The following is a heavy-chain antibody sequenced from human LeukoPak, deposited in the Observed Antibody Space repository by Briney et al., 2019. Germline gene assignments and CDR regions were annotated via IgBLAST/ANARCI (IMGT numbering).Heavy chain of an antibody. V-gene: IGHV3-7*01. CDR1: GFTFSSYW. Sequence: PGGSLRLSCAASGFTFSSYWMSWVRQAPGKGLEWVANIKQDGSEKYYVDSVKGRFTISRDNAKNSLYLQMNSLRAEDTAVYYCARDSAAEYYDSSTYNSLLDYWGQGTLVTVSS. J-gene: IGHJ4*02. CDR3: ARDSAAEYYDSSTYNSLLDY. CDR2: IKQDGSEK. D-gene: IGHD3-22*01.